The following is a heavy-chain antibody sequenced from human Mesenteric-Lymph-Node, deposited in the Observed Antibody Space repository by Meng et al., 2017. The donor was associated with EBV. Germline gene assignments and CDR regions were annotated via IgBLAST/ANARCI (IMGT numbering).Heavy chain of an antibody. Sequence: QLQLVESGGGVVQPGRSLTLSCAVSGFSFNIFGMNWIRQAPGKGLEWVAVISYDGSDKHYEDSVKGRFTISRDNSKNTVFLQMNSLRVEDTAVYYCARGGVSYGEDDNWLDPWGQGTLVTVSA. D-gene: IGHD5-18*01. CDR1: GFSFNIFG. J-gene: IGHJ5*02. CDR2: ISYDGSDK. V-gene: IGHV3-33*01. CDR3: ARGGVSYGEDDNWLDP.